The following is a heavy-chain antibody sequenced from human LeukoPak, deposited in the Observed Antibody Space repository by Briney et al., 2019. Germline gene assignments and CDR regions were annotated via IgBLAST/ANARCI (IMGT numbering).Heavy chain of an antibody. CDR2: ISSNGVST. Sequence: GGSLRLSCAASGFTFSSYAMHWVRQAPGKGLEYVSAISSNGVSTYYANSVEGGFTISRDNSKNTLYLQMGSLRAEDMAMYYCAMYYYGSGSPRWGQGTLVTVSS. CDR3: AMYYYGSGSPR. CDR1: GFTFSSYA. V-gene: IGHV3-64*01. J-gene: IGHJ4*02. D-gene: IGHD3-10*01.